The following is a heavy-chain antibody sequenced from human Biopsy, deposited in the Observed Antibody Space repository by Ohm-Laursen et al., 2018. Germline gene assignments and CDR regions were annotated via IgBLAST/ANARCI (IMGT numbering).Heavy chain of an antibody. CDR1: GGSISSYH. V-gene: IGHV4-59*08. J-gene: IGHJ6*02. CDR3: ARLWGGYHFHGMDV. D-gene: IGHD7-27*01. CDR2: IYYSGST. Sequence: TLSLTCTVSGGSISSYHWSWIRQPPGKGLECIGYIYYSGSTNYSPSLKSRVTMSVDTSENQSSLKLSSVTAADTAVYYCARLWGGYHFHGMDVWGQGTTVTVSS.